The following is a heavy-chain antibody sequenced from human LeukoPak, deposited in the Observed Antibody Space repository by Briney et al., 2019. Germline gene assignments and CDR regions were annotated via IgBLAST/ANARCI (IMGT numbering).Heavy chain of an antibody. J-gene: IGHJ4*02. D-gene: IGHD1-7*01. CDR3: AKDLGGYNWNSTPDY. CDR2: ISYDGSNK. CDR1: GFTFSSYG. V-gene: IGHV3-30*18. Sequence: GGSLRLSCAASGFTFSSYGMHWVRQAPGKGLEWVAVISYDGSNKYYADSVKGRFTISRDNSKNTLYLQMNSLRAEDTAVYYCAKDLGGYNWNSTPDYWGQGTLVTVSS.